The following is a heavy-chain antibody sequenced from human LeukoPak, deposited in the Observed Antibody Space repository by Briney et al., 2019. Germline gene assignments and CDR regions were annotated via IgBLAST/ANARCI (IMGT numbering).Heavy chain of an antibody. Sequence: SETLSLTCAVYGGSFSGYYWSWIRQPPGKGLEWIGEINHSGSTNYNPSLKSRVTISVDTSKNQFSLKLSSVTAADTAVYYCARLSLNSGYDLTYYYYMDVWGKGTTVTISS. J-gene: IGHJ6*03. CDR3: ARLSLNSGYDLTYYYYMDV. D-gene: IGHD5-12*01. V-gene: IGHV4-34*01. CDR2: INHSGST. CDR1: GGSFSGYY.